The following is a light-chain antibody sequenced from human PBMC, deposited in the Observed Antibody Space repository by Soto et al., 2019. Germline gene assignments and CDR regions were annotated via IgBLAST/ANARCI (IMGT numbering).Light chain of an antibody. Sequence: SYELTQPHSGSVAPGQTARITCGGTNIGSKSVHWYQQKPRQAPVLVVYDDSDRPSGIPERFSGSNSGNTATLTISRVEAGGEADYYCQVWDSSSYNVVFGGGTKLTVL. V-gene: IGLV3-21*02. J-gene: IGLJ2*01. CDR3: QVWDSSSYNVV. CDR2: DDS. CDR1: NIGSKS.